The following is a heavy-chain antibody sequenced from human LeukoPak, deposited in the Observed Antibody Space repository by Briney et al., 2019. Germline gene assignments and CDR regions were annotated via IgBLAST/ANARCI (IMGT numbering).Heavy chain of an antibody. D-gene: IGHD6-13*01. CDR1: GGSFSGYY. CDR3: ARGRGAAAGNNWFDP. V-gene: IGHV4-34*01. CDR2: INHSGST. J-gene: IGHJ5*02. Sequence: PSETLSLTCAAYGGSFSGYYWSWIRQPPGKGLEWIGEINHSGSTNYNPSLKSRVTISVDTSKNQFSLKLSSVTAADTAVYYCARGRGAAAGNNWFDPWGQGTLVTVSS.